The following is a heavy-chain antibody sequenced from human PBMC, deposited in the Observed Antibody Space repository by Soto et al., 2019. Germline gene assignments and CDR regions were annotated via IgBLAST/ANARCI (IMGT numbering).Heavy chain of an antibody. D-gene: IGHD6-19*01. CDR1: GYTFTSYY. V-gene: IGHV1-46*01. J-gene: IGHJ4*02. Sequence: QVQLVQSGAEVKKPGASVKVSCKASGYTFTSYYMHWVRQAPRQGLEWMGIINPSGGSTSYAQKFQGRVTMTRDTSTSTVYMELSSLRSDDTAVYYCASNLGWSSGWYDWGQGTLVTVSS. CDR3: ASNLGWSSGWYD. CDR2: INPSGGST.